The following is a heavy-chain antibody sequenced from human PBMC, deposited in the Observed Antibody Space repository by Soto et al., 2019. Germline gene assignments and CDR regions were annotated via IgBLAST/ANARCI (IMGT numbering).Heavy chain of an antibody. CDR3: ARVVSPMDYDSSGYYYQYYYYGMDV. Sequence: ASVKVSCKASGYTFTSYYMHWVRQAPGQGLEWMGIINPSGGSTSYAQKFQGRVTMTRDTSTSTVYMELSSLRSEDTAVYYCARVVSPMDYDSSGYYYQYYYYGMDVWGQGTTVTVSS. CDR1: GYTFTSYY. V-gene: IGHV1-46*01. J-gene: IGHJ6*02. CDR2: INPSGGST. D-gene: IGHD3-22*01.